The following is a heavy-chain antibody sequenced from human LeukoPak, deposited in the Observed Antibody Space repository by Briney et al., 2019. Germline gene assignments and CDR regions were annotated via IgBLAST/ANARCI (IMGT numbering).Heavy chain of an antibody. CDR2: INWNGGST. J-gene: IGHJ6*03. Sequence: GGSLRLSCAASGFTFDDYGMSWVRQAPGKGLEWVSGINWNGGSTGYADSVKGRFTISRDNAKNSLYLQMNSLRAEDTAVYYCAKSDSGSGSYSANYYYMDVWGKGTTVTISS. CDR1: GFTFDDYG. CDR3: AKSDSGSGSYSANYYYMDV. V-gene: IGHV3-20*04. D-gene: IGHD3-10*01.